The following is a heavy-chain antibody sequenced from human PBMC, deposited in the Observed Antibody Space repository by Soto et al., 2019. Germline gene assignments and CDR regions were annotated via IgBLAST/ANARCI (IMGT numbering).Heavy chain of an antibody. D-gene: IGHD1-20*01. J-gene: IGHJ1*01. CDR2: ISGSGGST. CDR1: GFTFSSYA. CDR3: AKDLGDNWNYFQH. Sequence: GGSLRLSCAASGFTFSSYAMSWVRHAPGKGLEWVSAISGSGGSTYYADSVKGRFTISRDNSKNTLYLQMNSLRAEDTAVYYCAKDLGDNWNYFQHWGQGTLVTVSS. V-gene: IGHV3-23*01.